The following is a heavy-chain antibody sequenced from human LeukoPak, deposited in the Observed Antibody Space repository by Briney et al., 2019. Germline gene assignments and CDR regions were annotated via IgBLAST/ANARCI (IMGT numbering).Heavy chain of an antibody. V-gene: IGHV4-34*01. CDR1: GGSFSGYY. CDR3: ARHRVQYDYVWGSYRYLDY. CDR2: INHSGST. D-gene: IGHD3-16*02. J-gene: IGHJ4*02. Sequence: SETLSLTCAVYGGSFSGYYWSWIRQPPGKGLEWIGEINHSGSTNYNPSLKSRVTISVDTSKNQLSLKLSSVTAADTAVYYCARHRVQYDYVWGSYRYLDYWGQGTLVTVSS.